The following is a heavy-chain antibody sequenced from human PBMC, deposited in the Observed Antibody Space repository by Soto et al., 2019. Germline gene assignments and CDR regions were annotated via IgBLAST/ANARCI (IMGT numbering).Heavy chain of an antibody. V-gene: IGHV4-34*01. CDR3: ARPTRQWLGLRYYYGMDV. D-gene: IGHD6-19*01. J-gene: IGHJ6*02. CDR1: GGSFSGYY. CDR2: INHSGST. Sequence: QVQLQQWGAGLLKPSETLSLTCAVYGGSFSGYYWSWIRQTPGKGLEWIGEINHSGSTNYNPSLKSRVTISVDTSKNQFSLKLSSVTAADTAVYYCARPTRQWLGLRYYYGMDVWGQGTSVTVYS.